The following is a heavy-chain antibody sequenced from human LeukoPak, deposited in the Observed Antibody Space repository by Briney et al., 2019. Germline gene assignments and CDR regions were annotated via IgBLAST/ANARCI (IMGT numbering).Heavy chain of an antibody. Sequence: ASVKVSCKAPGYTFISYYMHWVRQAPGQGLEWMGGIIPIFGTADYAQKFQGRVTITADESTSTAYMELSSLRSEDTAVYYCARGDQYSSGWYGGLDYWGQGTLVTVSS. CDR3: ARGDQYSSGWYGGLDY. CDR1: GYTFISYY. D-gene: IGHD6-19*01. CDR2: IIPIFGTA. V-gene: IGHV1-69*13. J-gene: IGHJ4*02.